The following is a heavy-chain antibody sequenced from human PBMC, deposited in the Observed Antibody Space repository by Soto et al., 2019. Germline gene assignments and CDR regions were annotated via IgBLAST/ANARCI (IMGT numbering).Heavy chain of an antibody. CDR1: GFIFGDYA. V-gene: IGHV3-23*01. D-gene: IGHD1-26*01. CDR3: ARDAVPYNGKWDWFDP. J-gene: IGHJ5*02. Sequence: DVQLLESGGGLVQPGGSLRLYCAASGFIFGDYAMSWVRQAPGKGLEGVSSIGGVGGDTYYAASVKGRFTISRDNSKNTLYLQMNSLRAEDTAVYYCARDAVPYNGKWDWFDPWGQGTLVTVSS. CDR2: IGGVGGDT.